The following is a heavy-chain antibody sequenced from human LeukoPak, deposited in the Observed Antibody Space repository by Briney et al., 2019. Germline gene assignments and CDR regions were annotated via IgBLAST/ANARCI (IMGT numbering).Heavy chain of an antibody. CDR3: ARDRPVNDFWSGYFNWYFDL. CDR2: INPSGGST. V-gene: IGHV1-46*01. Sequence: GASVKVSCKASGCTFTSYYMHWVRQAPGQGLEWMGIINPSGGSTSYAQKFQGRVTMTRDTSTSTVYMELSSLRSEDTAVYYCARDRPVNDFWSGYFNWYFDLWGRGTLVTVSS. D-gene: IGHD3-3*01. J-gene: IGHJ2*01. CDR1: GCTFTSYY.